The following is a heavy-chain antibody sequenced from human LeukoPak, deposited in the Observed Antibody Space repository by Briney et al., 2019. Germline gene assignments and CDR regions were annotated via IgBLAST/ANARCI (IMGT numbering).Heavy chain of an antibody. D-gene: IGHD3-22*01. V-gene: IGHV3-11*01. CDR1: GFTFSDYY. CDR2: ISSSGSTI. CDR3: AKLSGYQAYYYMDV. Sequence: KPGGSLRLSCAASGFTFSDYYMSWIRQAPGKGLEWVSYISSSGSTIYYADSVKGRFTISRDNAKSSLYLQMNSLRAEDTAVYYCAKLSGYQAYYYMDVWGKGTTVTVSS. J-gene: IGHJ6*03.